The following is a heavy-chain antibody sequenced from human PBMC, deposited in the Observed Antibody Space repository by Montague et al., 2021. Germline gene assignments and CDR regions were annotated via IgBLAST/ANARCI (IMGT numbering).Heavy chain of an antibody. CDR1: GFSFSSYW. V-gene: IGHV3-74*01. CDR2: ITLDGSST. Sequence: SLRLSCAASGFSFSSYWMHWVRQAPGKGLLWVSRITLDGSSTTFADSVKGRFTTSRDNARATVYLQMNSLRAEDTAVYYCARNLETAAPGVVDIWGQGTMVTVSS. D-gene: IGHD5-18*01. CDR3: ARNLETAAPGVVDI. J-gene: IGHJ3*02.